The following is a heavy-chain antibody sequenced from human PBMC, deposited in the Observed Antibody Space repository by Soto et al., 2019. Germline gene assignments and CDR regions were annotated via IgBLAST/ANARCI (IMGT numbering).Heavy chain of an antibody. CDR1: GFAFSNAW. CDR2: IKSKGHGGTT. J-gene: IGHJ4*01. CDR3: TTDSYTSVIVVRFDS. V-gene: IGHV3-15*07. Sequence: GGSLRLSCAASGFAFSNAWINWVRQAPGKGLEWVGRIKSKGHGGTTDFAAPVRGRFAISRDDSRNLVYMQMNSLNTEDTAVYYCTTDSYTSVIVVRFDSWGHGTLVTVS. D-gene: IGHD3-22*01.